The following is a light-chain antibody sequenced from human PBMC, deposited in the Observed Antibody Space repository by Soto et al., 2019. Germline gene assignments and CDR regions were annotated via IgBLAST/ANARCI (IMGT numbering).Light chain of an antibody. V-gene: IGKV1-39*01. CDR3: QQYSSYPYT. Sequence: DIQMTQSPSSLSASVGDRVTITCRASQSISINLSWYQQKPGKAPQLLIYAASSLQSGVPSRFSGGGSGTDFTLTITSLQPEDFAFYYCQQYSSYPYTFGQGTKLEIK. CDR2: AAS. J-gene: IGKJ2*01. CDR1: QSISIN.